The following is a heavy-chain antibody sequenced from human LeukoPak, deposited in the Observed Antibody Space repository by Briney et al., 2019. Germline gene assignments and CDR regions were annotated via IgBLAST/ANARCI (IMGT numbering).Heavy chain of an antibody. J-gene: IGHJ6*03. CDR2: ISNHGDSV. D-gene: IGHD3-3*01. Sequence: TGGSLRLSCAGSGFTFSDFYMTWIRQAPGKGLQWVSYISNHGDSVYYADSAKGRFTISRDNAKNSLYLQMNSLRAEDTAVYYCARVQYYDFWRGYYYMDVWGKGTTVTVSS. V-gene: IGHV3-11*04. CDR3: ARVQYYDFWRGYYYMDV. CDR1: GFTFSDFY.